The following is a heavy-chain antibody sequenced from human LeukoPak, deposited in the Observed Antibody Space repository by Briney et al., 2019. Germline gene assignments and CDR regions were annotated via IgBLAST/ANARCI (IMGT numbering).Heavy chain of an antibody. CDR1: GYSISRRFE. Sequence: KPGETLSLPCAVSGYSISRRFEWGWIRPPAGAGLEWGGSIYHSDSTHYNPSLKSRVTISVDTSKTQFSLKLSTVTAADTAVYYCARDRVVPAGADAFDIWGQGTMVTVSS. J-gene: IGHJ3*02. D-gene: IGHD2-2*01. CDR2: IYHSDST. CDR3: ARDRVVPAGADAFDI. V-gene: IGHV4-38-2*02.